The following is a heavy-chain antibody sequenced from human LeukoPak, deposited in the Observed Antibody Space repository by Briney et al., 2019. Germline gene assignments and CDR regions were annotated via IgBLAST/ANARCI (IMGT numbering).Heavy chain of an antibody. J-gene: IGHJ6*02. V-gene: IGHV4-59*01. Sequence: SETLSLTCTVSGGSISGSYWSWIRQPPGKGLEWIGYILYSGSTNYNPSLESRVTISVDTSKNQFSLKLSSVTAADTAVYYCARDAGNYGMDVWGQGTTVTVSS. D-gene: IGHD1-26*01. CDR2: ILYSGST. CDR3: ARDAGNYGMDV. CDR1: GGSISGSY.